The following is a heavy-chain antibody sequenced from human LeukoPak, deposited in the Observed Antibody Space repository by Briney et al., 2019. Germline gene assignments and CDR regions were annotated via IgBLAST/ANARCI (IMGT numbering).Heavy chain of an antibody. CDR3: ARDEGSGNTMMPLDY. D-gene: IGHD3-22*01. CDR1: GFTFSSYE. J-gene: IGHJ4*02. CDR2: ISSSGSTI. V-gene: IGHV3-48*03. Sequence: PGGSLRLSCAASGFTFSSYEMNWVRQAPGKGLEWVSYISSSGSTIYHADSVKGRFTISRDNAKNSLYLQMNSLRAEDTAVYYCARDEGSGNTMMPLDYWGQGTLVTVSS.